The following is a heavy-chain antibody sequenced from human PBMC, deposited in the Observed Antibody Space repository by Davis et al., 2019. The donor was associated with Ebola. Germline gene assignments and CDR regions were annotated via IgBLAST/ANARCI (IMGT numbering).Heavy chain of an antibody. CDR1: GYTFKNYT. D-gene: IGHD1-26*01. J-gene: IGHJ3*02. CDR3: ARTSIVGTTTTASDI. Sequence: ASVKVSCKASGYTFKNYTISWVRQAPGQGLEWMGWISAYNGNTNYAQILQGRVTMTTDTSTGTAYMELRSLRSDDTAVYFCARTSIVGTTTTASDIWGQGTKVTVSS. CDR2: ISAYNGNT. V-gene: IGHV1-18*01.